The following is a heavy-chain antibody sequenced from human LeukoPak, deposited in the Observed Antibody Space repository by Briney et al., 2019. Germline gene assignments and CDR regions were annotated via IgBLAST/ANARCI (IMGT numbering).Heavy chain of an antibody. V-gene: IGHV3-23*01. CDR2: ISGSGGST. Sequence: SGGSLRLSCAASGITFSSYTMSWVRQAPGKGLEWVSAISGSGGSTYYADSVKGRFTISRDNSKNTLYLQMNSLRAEDTAVYYCAKSPVGAGDYFDYWGQGTLVTVSS. CDR3: AKSPVGAGDYFDY. D-gene: IGHD1-26*01. CDR1: GITFSSYT. J-gene: IGHJ4*02.